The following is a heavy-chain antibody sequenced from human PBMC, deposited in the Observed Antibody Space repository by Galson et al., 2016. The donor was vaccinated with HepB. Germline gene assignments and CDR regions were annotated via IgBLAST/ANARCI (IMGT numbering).Heavy chain of an antibody. CDR2: ISGGSSHM. J-gene: IGHJ4*02. V-gene: IGHV3-21*01. D-gene: IGHD6-19*01. CDR1: AFTFSSYT. Sequence: SLRLSCADSAFTFSSYTMTWVRQAPGKGLEWLSSISGGSSHMFYADSVKGRFTISRDNTKNSLYLQMDSLRAEDTAIYYCARGSGYTSAWYPGGIRYWGLGTLVTVSS. CDR3: ARGSGYTSAWYPGGIRY.